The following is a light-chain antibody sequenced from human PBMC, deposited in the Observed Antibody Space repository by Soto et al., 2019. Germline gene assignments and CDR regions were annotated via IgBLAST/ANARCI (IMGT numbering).Light chain of an antibody. CDR3: TSYTSSNTPYV. J-gene: IGLJ1*01. Sequence: SSLSQPASWSGSPGQSITISCTGTISDIGGYNYVSWYQQHPGKVPKLMIYEGFKRPSAVSNRFSGSKSGNTASLTISGLQAEDEADYYCTSYTSSNTPYVFGTGTKVTVL. V-gene: IGLV2-14*01. CDR2: EGF. CDR1: ISDIGGYNY.